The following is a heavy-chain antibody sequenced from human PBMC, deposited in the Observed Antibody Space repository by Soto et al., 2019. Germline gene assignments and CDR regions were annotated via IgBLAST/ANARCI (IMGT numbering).Heavy chain of an antibody. Sequence: ASVKVSCKASGYTFTSYAMHWVRQAPGQRFEWMGWINAGNGNTKYSQKFQGRVTITRDTSASTAYMELSSLRSVDTVVFYCARDAGCSYGYCWGRGSLVTVSS. J-gene: IGHJ4*02. CDR3: ARDAGCSYGYC. CDR1: GYTFTSYA. V-gene: IGHV1-3*01. D-gene: IGHD5-18*01. CDR2: INAGNGNT.